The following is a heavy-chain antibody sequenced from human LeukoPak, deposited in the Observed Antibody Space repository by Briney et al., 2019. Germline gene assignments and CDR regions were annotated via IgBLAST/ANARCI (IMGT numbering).Heavy chain of an antibody. CDR1: GYTFTGYY. V-gene: IGHV1-2*02. CDR2: INPNSGGT. CDR3: ARVSTDKTWNDEGYFDY. D-gene: IGHD1-1*01. J-gene: IGHJ4*02. Sequence: ASVKVSCKASGYTFTGYYMHWVRQAPGQGLEWMGWINPNSGGTNYAQRFQGRVTMTRDTSISTAYMELSWLRSDDTAVYYCARVSTDKTWNDEGYFDYWGLGTLVTVSS.